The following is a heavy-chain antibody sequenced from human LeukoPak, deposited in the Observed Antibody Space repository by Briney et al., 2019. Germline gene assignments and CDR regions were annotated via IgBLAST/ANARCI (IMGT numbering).Heavy chain of an antibody. CDR1: GGSISSGSYY. CDR2: IYTSGST. CDR3: ARAYYYDSSGIELGFDY. J-gene: IGHJ4*02. V-gene: IGHV4-61*02. D-gene: IGHD3-22*01. Sequence: SETLSLTCTVSGGSISSGSYYWRWIRQRAGKGLEWIGRIYTSGSTNYNPSLKSRVTISVDTSKNQFSLKLSSVTAADTAVYYCARAYYYDSSGIELGFDYWGQGTLVTVSS.